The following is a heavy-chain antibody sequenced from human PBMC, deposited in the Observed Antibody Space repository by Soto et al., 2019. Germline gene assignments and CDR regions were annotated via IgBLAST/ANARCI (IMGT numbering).Heavy chain of an antibody. J-gene: IGHJ4*02. CDR1: GFTFSNAW. CDR3: TSGTGRSDFDY. Sequence: GGSLRLSCAASGFTFSNAWMSWVRQAPGKGLEWVGRIKSKTEGATRDFAAPVKGRFAISRDDSKNTLYLQMNSLKIEDSAVYYCTSGTGRSDFDYWGLGTLVPVSS. CDR2: IKSKTEGATR. D-gene: IGHD3-3*01. V-gene: IGHV3-15*01.